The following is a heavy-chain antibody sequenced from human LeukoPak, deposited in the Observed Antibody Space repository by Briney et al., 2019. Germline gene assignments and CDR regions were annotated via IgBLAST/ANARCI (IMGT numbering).Heavy chain of an antibody. CDR3: SRGGPRDYGILAALDY. CDR2: ISYGGDNK. Sequence: GTSLRLSCAASGFNFQIYAMHWVRQAPGKGLEWVAIISYGGDNKYYADSVKGRFTISRDNSKSMLYLQMNGLRPEDTAVYYFSRGGPRDYGILAALDYWGQGNVVSRSS. D-gene: IGHD3-9*01. J-gene: IGHJ4*02. CDR1: GFNFQIYA. V-gene: IGHV3-30*04.